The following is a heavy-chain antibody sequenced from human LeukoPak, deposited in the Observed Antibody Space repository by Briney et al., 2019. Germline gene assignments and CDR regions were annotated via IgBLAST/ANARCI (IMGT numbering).Heavy chain of an antibody. CDR2: IYSGGST. CDR1: GFTVSSNY. J-gene: IGHJ4*02. V-gene: IGHV3-53*01. CDR3: ARGVDYDSSGYYGLLYYFDY. D-gene: IGHD3-22*01. Sequence: SGGSLRLSCAASGFTVSSNYMSWARQAPGKGLEWVSVIYSGGSTYYADSVKGRFTISRDNSKNTLYLQMNSLRAEDTAVYYCARGVDYDSSGYYGLLYYFDYWGQGTLVTVSS.